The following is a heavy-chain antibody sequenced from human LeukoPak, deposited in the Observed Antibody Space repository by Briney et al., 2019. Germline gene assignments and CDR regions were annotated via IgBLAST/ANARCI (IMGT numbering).Heavy chain of an antibody. J-gene: IGHJ4*02. CDR1: GFTFSSYG. CDR2: INDDGSEK. D-gene: IGHD3-9*01. CDR3: ARGLIYFEV. Sequence: GGSLRLSCAASGFTFSSYGMSWVRQAPGKGLEWVANINDDGSEKSYEDSVKGRFTISRDNANNAVYLQLDTLRVEDTAVYYCARGLIYFEVWGQGTLVSVSS. V-gene: IGHV3-7*04.